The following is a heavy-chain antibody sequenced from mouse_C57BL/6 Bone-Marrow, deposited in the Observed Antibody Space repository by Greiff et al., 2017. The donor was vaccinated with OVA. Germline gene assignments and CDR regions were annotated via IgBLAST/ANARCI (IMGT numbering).Heavy chain of an antibody. CDR1: GYTFTSYW. CDR2: INPSNGGT. V-gene: IGHV1-53*01. Sequence: VQLQQPGTELVKPGASVKLSCKASGYTFTSYWMHWVKQRPGQGLEWIGNINPSNGGTNYNEKFKSKATLTVDKSSSTAYLQLSRLRCEDSAVYYCARGGLRRRGYAMGYWGQGTSVTVSA. CDR3: ARGGLRRRGYAMGY. J-gene: IGHJ4*01.